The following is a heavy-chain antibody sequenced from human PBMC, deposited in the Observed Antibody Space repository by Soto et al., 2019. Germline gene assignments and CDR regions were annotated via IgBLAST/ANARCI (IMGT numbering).Heavy chain of an antibody. Sequence: ASVKVSCKASGYTFTSYDINWVRQATGQGLEWMGWMNPNSGNTGYAQKFQGRVTMTRNTSISTAYMELSSLRSEDTAVYYCARGLFVESPAPTNCFAPGARGPLATVP. J-gene: IGHJ5*02. V-gene: IGHV1-8*01. CDR2: MNPNSGNT. D-gene: IGHD2-2*01. CDR3: ARGLFVESPAPTNCFAP. CDR1: GYTFTSYD.